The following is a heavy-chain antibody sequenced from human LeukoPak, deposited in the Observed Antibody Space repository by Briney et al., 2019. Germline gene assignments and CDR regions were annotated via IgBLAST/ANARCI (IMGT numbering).Heavy chain of an antibody. CDR1: GFTFSSYS. V-gene: IGHV3-21*01. J-gene: IGHJ4*02. D-gene: IGHD2-2*01. CDR2: ISSSSSYI. Sequence: GGSLRLSCAASGFTFSSYSMNWVRQAPGKGLEWVSSISSSSSYIYYADSVKGRFTISRDNAKNSLYQQMNSLRAEDTAVYYCARAAIVVVPAAILPEDYWGQGTLVTVSS. CDR3: ARAAIVVVPAAILPEDY.